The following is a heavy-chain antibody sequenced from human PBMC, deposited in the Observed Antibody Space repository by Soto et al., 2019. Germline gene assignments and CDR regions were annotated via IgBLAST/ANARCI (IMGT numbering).Heavy chain of an antibody. CDR1: GGTFSSYA. V-gene: IGHV1-69*13. CDR2: IIPLFNLS. Sequence: GASVKVSCKASGGTFSSYAVSWVRQAPGQGLEWMGGIIPLFNLSKYAQKFQGRDTITADESTSTAYMEMSSLRSEDTAVYYCARAGRAAAGHSTYNWFDPWGQGTLVTVSS. CDR3: ARAGRAAAGHSTYNWFDP. D-gene: IGHD6-13*01. J-gene: IGHJ5*02.